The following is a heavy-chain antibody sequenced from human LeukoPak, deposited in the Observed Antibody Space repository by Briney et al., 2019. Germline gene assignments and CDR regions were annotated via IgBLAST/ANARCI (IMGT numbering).Heavy chain of an antibody. V-gene: IGHV3-48*01. CDR1: EFTFSSYS. J-gene: IGHJ4*02. CDR3: SRSLDY. Sequence: GGSLRLSCAASEFTFSSYSMNWVRQAPGKGLEWVSYISSSSSTIYYADSVKGRLTISRDNAKDSLYLQMNSLRAEDTAVYYCSRSLDYWGQGALVTVSS. CDR2: ISSSSSTI.